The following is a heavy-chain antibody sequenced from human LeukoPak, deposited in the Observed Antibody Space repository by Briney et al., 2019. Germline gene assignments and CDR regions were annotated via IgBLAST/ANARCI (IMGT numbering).Heavy chain of an antibody. CDR2: IYYSGST. V-gene: IGHV4-59*01. D-gene: IGHD5-18*01. J-gene: IGHJ4*02. Sequence: SETLSLTCTVSGGSISSYYWSWIRQPPGKGLEWIGYIYYSGSTNYNPSLKSRVTISVDTSKNQFSLELSSVTAADTAVYYCARQWIQLWFFDYWGQGTLVTVSS. CDR1: GGSISSYY. CDR3: ARQWIQLWFFDY.